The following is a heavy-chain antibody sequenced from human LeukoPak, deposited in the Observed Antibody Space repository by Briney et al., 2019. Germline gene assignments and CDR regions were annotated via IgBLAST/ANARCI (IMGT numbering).Heavy chain of an antibody. CDR3: ARVMSSGYYLYYYYGMDV. Sequence: ASVKVSCKASGYTFTSYAMHWVRQAPGQRLEWMGWINAGNGNTKYSQKFQGRVTITRDTSASTAYMELSSLRSEDTAVYYCARVMSSGYYLYYYYGMDVWGQGTTVTVSS. CDR1: GYTFTSYA. J-gene: IGHJ6*02. CDR2: INAGNGNT. D-gene: IGHD3-22*01. V-gene: IGHV1-3*01.